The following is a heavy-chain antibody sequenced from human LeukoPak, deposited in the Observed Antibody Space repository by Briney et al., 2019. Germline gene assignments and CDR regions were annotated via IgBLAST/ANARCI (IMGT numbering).Heavy chain of an antibody. V-gene: IGHV1-2*06. J-gene: IGHJ4*02. CDR1: GYTFTAYY. CDR3: AREGSGIAARPLDY. Sequence: ASVKVSCKASGYTFTAYYIHWVRQAPGQGLEWMGRINPKNGDTNYAQKFQGRVTMTRDTSISTAYMELSRLRSDDTAVYYCAREGSGIAARPLDYWGQGTLVTVSS. D-gene: IGHD6-6*01. CDR2: INPKNGDT.